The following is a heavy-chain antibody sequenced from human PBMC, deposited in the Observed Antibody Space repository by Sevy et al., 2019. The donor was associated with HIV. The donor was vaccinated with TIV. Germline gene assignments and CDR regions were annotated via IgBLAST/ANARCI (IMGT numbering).Heavy chain of an antibody. CDR1: GFTFSSYA. J-gene: IGHJ6*02. D-gene: IGHD2-2*01. CDR3: AKCDCSSTSCYDGDYYGMDV. V-gene: IGHV3-23*01. CDR2: ISGSGGST. Sequence: GGSLRLSCAASGFTFSSYAMSWVRQAPGKGLEWVSAISGSGGSTYYADSVKGRLTISRDNSKNTRYLQMNSLRAEDTAVYYCAKCDCSSTSCYDGDYYGMDVWGQGTTVTVSS.